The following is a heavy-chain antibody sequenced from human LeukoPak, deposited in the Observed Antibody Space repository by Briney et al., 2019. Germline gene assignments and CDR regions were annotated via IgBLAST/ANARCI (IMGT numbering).Heavy chain of an antibody. J-gene: IGHJ5*02. CDR1: GGSIRSYY. Sequence: PSETLSLTCTVSGGSIRSYYWSWIRQPPAKGLEWIGYIYYSGSTNSNPSLKSRVTISVDTSKNQFSLKLSSVTAADTATYYCARHSHNQVAGGWFDPWGQGTLVTVSS. CDR3: ARHSHNQVAGGWFDP. V-gene: IGHV4-59*08. D-gene: IGHD5-12*01. CDR2: IYYSGST.